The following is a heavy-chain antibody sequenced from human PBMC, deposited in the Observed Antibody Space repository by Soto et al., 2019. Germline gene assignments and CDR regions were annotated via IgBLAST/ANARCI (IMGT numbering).Heavy chain of an antibody. CDR3: AKGSASTYYFDS. CDR1: GVTFSTYA. D-gene: IGHD6-19*01. Sequence: EVQLLESGGGLVQPGGSLRLSCAASGVTFSTYAMSWVRQAPGKGLEWVSAISRSGGSTYYADSVKGRFTVSRDNPGNMLYLQMNSLRAEDTAVYFCAKGSASTYYFDSWGQGTLVTVSS. V-gene: IGHV3-23*01. CDR2: ISRSGGST. J-gene: IGHJ4*02.